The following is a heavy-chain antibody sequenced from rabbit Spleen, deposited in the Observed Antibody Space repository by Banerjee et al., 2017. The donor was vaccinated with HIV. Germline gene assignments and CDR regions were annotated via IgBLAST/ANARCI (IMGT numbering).Heavy chain of an antibody. CDR3: ARDIDDDYGLGYYGMDL. Sequence: QEQLVESGGGLVQPGGSLKLSCKASGFDFSTNYYMCWVRQAPGKGLEWIACIYTANDSTYYASWAKGRFTISKTSSTTVTLQMTSLTAADTATYFCARDIDDDYGLGYYGMDLWGQGTLVTVS. D-gene: IGHD2-1*01. CDR1: GFDFSTNYY. V-gene: IGHV1S45*01. J-gene: IGHJ6*01. CDR2: IYTANDST.